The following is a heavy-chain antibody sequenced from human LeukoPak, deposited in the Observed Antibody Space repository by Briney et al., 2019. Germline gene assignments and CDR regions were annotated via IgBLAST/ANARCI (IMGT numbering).Heavy chain of an antibody. CDR3: AKRGQLFYYYYYMDV. V-gene: IGHV3-30*18. J-gene: IGHJ6*03. CDR1: GFTFTDYA. D-gene: IGHD2-2*01. Sequence: GGSLRLSCVASGFTFTDYAFNWVRQTPGKGMEWVAIISSDGNTQSYADPLKGRFTISRDNSKNTLYLQMNSLRAEDTAVYYCAKRGQLFYYYYYMDVWGKGTTVTISS. CDR2: ISSDGNTQ.